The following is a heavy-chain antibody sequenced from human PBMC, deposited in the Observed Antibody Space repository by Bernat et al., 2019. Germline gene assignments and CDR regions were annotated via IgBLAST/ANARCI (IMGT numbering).Heavy chain of an antibody. CDR2: ISSSSSTI. J-gene: IGHJ4*02. CDR1: GFTFSSYS. CDR3: ARGQWLALFDY. V-gene: IGHV3-48*01. Sequence: EVQLVESGGGLVQPGGSLRLSCAASGFTFSSYSMNWVRQAPGKGLEWVSYISSSSSTIYYADSVKGRFTISRDNAKNSLYLQMNSLRAEDTAVYYCARGQWLALFDYWGQGTLVTVSS. D-gene: IGHD6-19*01.